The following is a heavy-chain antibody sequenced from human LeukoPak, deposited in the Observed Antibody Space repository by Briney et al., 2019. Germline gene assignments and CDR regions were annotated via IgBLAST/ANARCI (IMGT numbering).Heavy chain of an antibody. V-gene: IGHV3-23*01. D-gene: IGHD6-13*01. Sequence: GGSLRLSCAASRFTFSDFAMSWVRQAPGKGLEWVSTVGGTGGDTNYADSVKGRFTISRDNAKNSLYLQMNSLRAEDTAVYYCAREDGYSSSWYSDYWGQGTLVTVSS. CDR1: RFTFSDFA. J-gene: IGHJ4*02. CDR2: VGGTGGDT. CDR3: AREDGYSSSWYSDY.